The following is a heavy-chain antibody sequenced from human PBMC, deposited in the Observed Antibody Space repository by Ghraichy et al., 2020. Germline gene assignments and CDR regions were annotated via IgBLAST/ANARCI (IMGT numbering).Heavy chain of an antibody. CDR3: ARGGEAVAGIVDY. CDR1: GYSFSGYS. V-gene: IGHV1-2*02. Sequence: ASVKVSCKASGYSFSGYSMHWVRQARGQGLEWMGWINPNSGGTNYAQNFQGRVTMTRDTSISTAYMELSRLRSDDTAVYYCARGGEAVAGIVDYWGQGTLVTVSS. CDR2: INPNSGGT. D-gene: IGHD6-19*01. J-gene: IGHJ4*02.